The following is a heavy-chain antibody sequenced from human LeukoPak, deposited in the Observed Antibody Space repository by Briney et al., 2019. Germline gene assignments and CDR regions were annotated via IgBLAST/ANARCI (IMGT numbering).Heavy chain of an antibody. J-gene: IGHJ3*02. D-gene: IGHD3-22*01. CDR2: IIPIFGTA. CDR1: GGTFSSYA. CDR3: ARRPNYYDXXGYXGAXDI. V-gene: IGHV1-69*01. Sequence: SVKVSCKASGGTFSSYAISWVRQAPGQGLEWMGGIIPIFGTANYAQKFQGRVTITADESTSTAYMELSSLRSEDTAVYYCARRPNYYDXXGYXGAXDIXGQGTMVTVXX.